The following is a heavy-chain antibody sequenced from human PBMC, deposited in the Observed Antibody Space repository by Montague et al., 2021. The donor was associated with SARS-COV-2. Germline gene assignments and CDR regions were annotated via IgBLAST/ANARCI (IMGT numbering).Heavy chain of an antibody. V-gene: IGHV4-59*01. CDR2: IYYSGST. Sequence: SETLSLTCTVSGGSISSYYWSWIRQPPGKGLEWIGYIYYSGSTNYNPSLKSRVTISVDTSKNQFSLKLSSVTAADTAVYYCSRLRFLEWLLWFPVSDMDVWGKGTTVTVSS. CDR1: GGSISSYY. J-gene: IGHJ6*03. CDR3: SRLRFLEWLLWFPVSDMDV. D-gene: IGHD3-3*01.